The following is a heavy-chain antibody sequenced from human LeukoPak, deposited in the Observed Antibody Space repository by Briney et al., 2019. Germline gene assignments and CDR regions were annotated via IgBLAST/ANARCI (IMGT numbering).Heavy chain of an antibody. J-gene: IGHJ3*02. Sequence: GGSLRLSCAASGFTFSSYGMHWVRQAPGKGLEWVSVISYDGSNKYYADSVKGRFTISRDNAKNSLYLQMNSLRAEDTAVYYCAREYYYDSSGYYVGAFDIWGQGTMVTVSS. CDR1: GFTFSSYG. CDR3: AREYYYDSSGYYVGAFDI. CDR2: ISYDGSNK. V-gene: IGHV3-30*03. D-gene: IGHD3-22*01.